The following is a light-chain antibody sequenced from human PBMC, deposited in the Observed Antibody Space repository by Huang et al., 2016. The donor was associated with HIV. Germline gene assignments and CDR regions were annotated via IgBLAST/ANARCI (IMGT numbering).Light chain of an antibody. CDR2: DAS. V-gene: IGKV3D-20*01. CDR1: QSVSSRY. J-gene: IGKJ2*01. Sequence: EIVLTQSPASLSLSPGESAMLSCGASQSVSSRYLAWFQQKPGLPPRLLIYDASVRATDIADKFSGGGSETGFTLTISRLEPEDIAEYYWQQYGSSSYTFGQGTKLEIK. CDR3: QQYGSSSYT.